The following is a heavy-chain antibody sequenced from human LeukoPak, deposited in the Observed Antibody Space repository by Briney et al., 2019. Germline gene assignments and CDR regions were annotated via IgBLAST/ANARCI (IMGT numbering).Heavy chain of an antibody. CDR3: AKLRLYSGGWYYFDY. J-gene: IGHJ4*02. CDR2: ISGSGGST. Sequence: GGSLRLSCAASGFTFDDYAMSWVRQAPGKGLEWVSAISGSGGSTYYADSVKGRFTISRDNSKNTLYLQMNSLRAEDTAVYYCAKLRLYSGGWYYFDYWGQGTLVTVSS. CDR1: GFTFDDYA. V-gene: IGHV3-23*01. D-gene: IGHD6-19*01.